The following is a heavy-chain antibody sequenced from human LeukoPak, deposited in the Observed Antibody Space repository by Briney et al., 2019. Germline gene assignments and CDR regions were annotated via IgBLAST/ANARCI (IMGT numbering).Heavy chain of an antibody. CDR2: INHSGST. CDR1: GGSFSGYY. J-gene: IGHJ4*02. Sequence: PSETLSLTCAVYGGSFSGYYWSWIRQPPRKGLEWIGEINHSGSTNYNPSLKSRVTISVDTSKNQFSLKLSSVTATDTAVYYCARGGLEMATTDFDYWGQGTLVTVSS. CDR3: ARGGLEMATTDFDY. D-gene: IGHD5-24*01. V-gene: IGHV4-34*01.